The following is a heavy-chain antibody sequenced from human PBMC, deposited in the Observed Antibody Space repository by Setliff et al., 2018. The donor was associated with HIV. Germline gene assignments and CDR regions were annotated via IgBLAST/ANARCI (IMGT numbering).Heavy chain of an antibody. CDR2: ISRSSGTI. Sequence: GGSLRLSCTASGFTFNIYSMNWVRQAPGKGLEWVSYISRSSGTIYYADSLKGRITISRDNTKNSLYLQIDSLRAEDTAIYYCTRMISPRANKYSSGWFDYWGQGTLVTVSS. V-gene: IGHV3-48*04. D-gene: IGHD3-22*01. CDR1: GFTFNIYS. CDR3: TRMISPRANKYSSGWFDY. J-gene: IGHJ5*01.